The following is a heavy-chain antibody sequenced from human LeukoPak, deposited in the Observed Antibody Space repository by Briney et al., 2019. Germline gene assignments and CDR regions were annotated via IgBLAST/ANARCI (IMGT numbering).Heavy chain of an antibody. CDR3: ARRRGMYYYGSGSLLGPFFDY. CDR1: GGSISSYY. Sequence: SETLSLTCTVSGGSISSYYWSWIRQPPGKGLEWIGEINHSGSTNYNPSLKSRVTISVDTSKNQFSLKLSSVTAADTAVYYCARRRGMYYYGSGSLLGPFFDYWGQGTLVTVSS. V-gene: IGHV4-34*01. J-gene: IGHJ4*02. D-gene: IGHD3-10*01. CDR2: INHSGST.